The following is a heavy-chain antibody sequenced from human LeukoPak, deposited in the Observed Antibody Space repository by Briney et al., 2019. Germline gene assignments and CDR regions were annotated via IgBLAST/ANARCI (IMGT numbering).Heavy chain of an antibody. Sequence: PGGSLRLSCVTSGFTFRHYYMTWIRQAPGKGLEWVSSISSSSSYIYYADSVKGRFTISRDNAKNSLYLQMNSLRAEDTAVYYCARGQSSMIVVVILDYWGQGTLVTVYS. CDR1: GFTFRHYY. D-gene: IGHD3-22*01. CDR3: ARGQSSMIVVVILDY. CDR2: ISSSSSYI. J-gene: IGHJ4*02. V-gene: IGHV3-21*01.